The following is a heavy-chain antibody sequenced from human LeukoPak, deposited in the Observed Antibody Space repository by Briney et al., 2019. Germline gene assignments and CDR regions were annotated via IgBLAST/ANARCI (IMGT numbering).Heavy chain of an antibody. V-gene: IGHV3-74*03. J-gene: IGHJ4*02. CDR1: GFTFRNHW. CDR3: ASDQRVTGRPDIEC. Sequence: PGGSQRLSCAASGFTFRNHWMHWLRQTTGKGLVWVSRIRSDGSSTTYADSVKGRFTISRDNAKNTLYLQMHNLSAEDTAMYYCASDQRVTGRPDIECWGQGTLVIVSS. CDR2: IRSDGSST. D-gene: IGHD6-6*01.